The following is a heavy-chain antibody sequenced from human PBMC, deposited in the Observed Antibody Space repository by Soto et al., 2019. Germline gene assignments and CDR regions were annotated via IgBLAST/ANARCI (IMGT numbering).Heavy chain of an antibody. CDR2: ISAYNGNT. V-gene: IGHV1-18*01. CDR3: ARDNPPFDP. CDR1: GYTFTSYG. J-gene: IGHJ5*02. Sequence: ASVKVSCTASGYTFTSYGSIWVRQAPGQGLEWMGWISAYNGNTKYAQKVQGRVTMTTDTSTNTAYMELRSLRSDDTAVYYCARDNPPFDPWGQGTLVTVSS.